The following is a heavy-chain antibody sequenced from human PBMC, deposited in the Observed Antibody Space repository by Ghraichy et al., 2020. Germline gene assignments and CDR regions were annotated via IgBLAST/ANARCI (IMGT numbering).Heavy chain of an antibody. V-gene: IGHV3-23*01. CDR3: ARGPRSSVILIFDS. CDR2: ITGSSSST. Sequence: GGSLRLSCVASEFNFSKHAMNWVRQTPGKGLEWLSVITGSSSSTYYADSVKGRFTISRDNSKNTLYLQMNSLRAEDTAIYYCARGPRSSVILIFDSWGQGTPVTVSS. CDR1: EFNFSKHA. J-gene: IGHJ5*01. D-gene: IGHD3-16*01.